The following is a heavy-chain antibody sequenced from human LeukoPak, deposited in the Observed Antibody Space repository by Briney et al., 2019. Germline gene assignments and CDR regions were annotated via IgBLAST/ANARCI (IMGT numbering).Heavy chain of an antibody. Sequence: GASVKVSCKASGYTFTSYDINWVRQATGQGLEWMGWMNPNSGNTGYAQKFQGRVTMTRNTSISTAYMELSSLRSEDTAVYYCARGGEPWIQLWLVGRGYYYMDVWGKGTTVTVSS. D-gene: IGHD5-18*01. CDR1: GYTFTSYD. V-gene: IGHV1-8*01. CDR2: MNPNSGNT. J-gene: IGHJ6*03. CDR3: ARGGEPWIQLWLVGRGYYYMDV.